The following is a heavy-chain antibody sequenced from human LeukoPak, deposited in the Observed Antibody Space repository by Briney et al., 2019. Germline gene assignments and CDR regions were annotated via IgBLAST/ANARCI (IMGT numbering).Heavy chain of an antibody. CDR1: GFAFSIYA. CDR3: AGDGTDY. D-gene: IGHD1-26*01. J-gene: IGHJ4*02. Sequence: PGGSLRLSCAASGFAFSIYAMHWHRQAPGKGLEYVSFISSNGGSTYYADSVKGRFTISRDNSKNTLYLQMGSLSAEDMAVYYCAGDGTDYWGQGTLVTVSS. CDR2: ISSNGGST. V-gene: IGHV3-64*02.